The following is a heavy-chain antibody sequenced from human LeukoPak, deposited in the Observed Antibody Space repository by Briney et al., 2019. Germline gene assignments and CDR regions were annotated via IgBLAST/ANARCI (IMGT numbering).Heavy chain of an antibody. J-gene: IGHJ4*02. Sequence: GGSLRLSCAASGFTFSSYSMNWVRQAPGKGLEWVSYISSSSSTIYYADSVKGRFTISRDNAKNSLYLQMNSLRAEDTAVYYCARVGYGDYFRYYFDYWGQGTLVTVSS. D-gene: IGHD4-17*01. CDR1: GFTFSSYS. V-gene: IGHV3-48*04. CDR3: ARVGYGDYFRYYFDY. CDR2: ISSSSSTI.